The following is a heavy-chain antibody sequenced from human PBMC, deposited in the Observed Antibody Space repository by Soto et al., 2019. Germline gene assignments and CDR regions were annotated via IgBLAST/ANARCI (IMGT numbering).Heavy chain of an antibody. V-gene: IGHV1-69*13. Sequence: SVKVSCKASGYTFASYDINWVRQATGQGLEWMGGIIPIFGTANYAQKFQGRVTITADESTSTAYMELSSLRSEDTAVYYCARDGGYSSSWYSDTDYWGQGTLVTVSS. CDR1: GYTFASYD. CDR3: ARDGGYSSSWYSDTDY. CDR2: IIPIFGTA. D-gene: IGHD6-13*01. J-gene: IGHJ4*02.